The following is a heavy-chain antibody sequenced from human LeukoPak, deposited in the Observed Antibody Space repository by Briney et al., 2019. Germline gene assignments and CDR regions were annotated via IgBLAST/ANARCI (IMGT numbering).Heavy chain of an antibody. CDR3: ARVGYSSSWYSAMVYYYYYMDV. J-gene: IGHJ6*03. V-gene: IGHV3-21*01. Sequence: GGSLRLSCAASGFTFSSYSMNWVRQAPGKGLEWVSSISSSSSYIYYADSVKGRFTISRDNAKNSLYLQMNSLRAEDTAVYYCARVGYSSSWYSAMVYYYYYMDVWGKGTTVTASS. CDR1: GFTFSSYS. D-gene: IGHD6-13*01. CDR2: ISSSSSYI.